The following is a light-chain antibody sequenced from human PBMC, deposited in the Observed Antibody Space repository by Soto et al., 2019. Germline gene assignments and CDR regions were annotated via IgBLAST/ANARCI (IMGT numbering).Light chain of an antibody. V-gene: IGKV1-33*01. J-gene: IGKJ2*01. CDR1: EDIANH. CDR3: QQFHSLPYT. Sequence: DTPMTQSPHSLSASVGDRVTIACQANEDIANHLNWYRQRPGKAPDLLIYDASNLEPGVPSGFSGAGSGTDFTFTISGLLPEDFATDYCQQFHSLPYTFGQGTKLDI. CDR2: DAS.